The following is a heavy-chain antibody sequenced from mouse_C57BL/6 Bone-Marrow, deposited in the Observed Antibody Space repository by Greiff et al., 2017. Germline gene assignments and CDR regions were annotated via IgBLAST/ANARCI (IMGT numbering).Heavy chain of an antibody. CDR3: AKSEGNYGFDY. Sequence: VQLQQSGAELVKPGASVKISCKASGYAFSSYWMNWVKQRPGKGLEWIGQIYPGDGDTNYNGKFKSKATLTADKSSSPAYMQLSSLNSEDSAVYFWAKSEGNYGFDYWGKGTTLTVSS. V-gene: IGHV1-80*01. CDR1: GYAFSSYW. D-gene: IGHD2-1*01. CDR2: IYPGDGDT. J-gene: IGHJ2*01.